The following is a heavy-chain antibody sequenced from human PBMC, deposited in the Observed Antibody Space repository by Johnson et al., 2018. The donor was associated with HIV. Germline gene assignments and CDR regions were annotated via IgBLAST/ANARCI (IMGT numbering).Heavy chain of an antibody. Sequence: QVQLVESGGGLVKPGGSLRLSCVASGFTFSGYWMTWVRQAPGKGLEWVAIIYYDGTNKYYADSVKARFTISRDNSKNTLYLQMNSLRAEDTAVYYCAAGDSHGGAFDIWGQGTMVTVSS. J-gene: IGHJ3*02. D-gene: IGHD2-21*02. CDR2: IYYDGTNK. CDR3: AAGDSHGGAFDI. V-gene: IGHV3-30-3*01. CDR1: GFTFSGYW.